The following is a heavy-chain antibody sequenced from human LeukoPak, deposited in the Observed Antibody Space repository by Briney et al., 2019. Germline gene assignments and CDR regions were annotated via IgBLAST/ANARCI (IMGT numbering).Heavy chain of an antibody. CDR3: ARSRPQTGFDI. V-gene: IGHV3-66*01. D-gene: IGHD2-2*01. J-gene: IGHJ3*02. CDR1: GFTVSSNY. CDR2: IYSGGST. Sequence: PGGSLRLSCAASGFTVSSNYMSWVRQAPGKGLEWVSVIYSGGSTYYADSVKGRFTISRDNSKNTLYLQMNSLRAEDAAVYYCARSRPQTGFDIWGQGTMVTVSS.